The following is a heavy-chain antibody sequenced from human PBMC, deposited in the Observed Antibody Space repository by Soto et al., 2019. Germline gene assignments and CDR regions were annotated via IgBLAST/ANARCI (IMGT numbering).Heavy chain of an antibody. CDR3: ARGSGFDY. Sequence: PGGSLRLSCAASGFTFSSYAMSWVRQAPGKXLEXVXXXSXXGANTFHADSVKGRFTISRDKSKNTLYLQMNSLRAEDTAVYYCARGSGFDYWGPGTLVTV. J-gene: IGHJ4*02. V-gene: IGHV3-23*01. CDR1: GFTFSSYA. D-gene: IGHD3-10*01. CDR2: XSXXGANT.